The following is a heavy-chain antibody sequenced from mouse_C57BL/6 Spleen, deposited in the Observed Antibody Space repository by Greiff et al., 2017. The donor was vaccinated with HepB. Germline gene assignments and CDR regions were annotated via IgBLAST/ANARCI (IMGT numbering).Heavy chain of an antibody. CDR2: IDPSDSET. Sequence: QVQLQQPGAELMRPGSSVKLSCKASGYTFTSYWMHWVKQRPIQGLEWIGNIDPSDSETHYNQKFKDKATLTVDKSSSTAYMQLSSLTSEDSAVYYCAREGDTTGLYAMDYWGQGTSVTVSS. J-gene: IGHJ4*01. D-gene: IGHD4-1*02. CDR1: GYTFTSYW. CDR3: AREGDTTGLYAMDY. V-gene: IGHV1-52*01.